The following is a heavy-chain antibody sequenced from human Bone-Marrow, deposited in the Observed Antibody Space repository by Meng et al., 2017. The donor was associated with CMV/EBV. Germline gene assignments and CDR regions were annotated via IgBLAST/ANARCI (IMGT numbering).Heavy chain of an antibody. CDR3: ARVGSKGRAWFDP. CDR1: GDSVSSNRAA. Sequence: SGDSVSSNRAAWNWISQSPSSGLAFLGRTYYSSKWYNDYAVSVTGRITINPDTSKNQFSLQLNSVIPEDTAVYYCARVGSKGRAWFDPWGQGTLVTVSS. CDR2: TYYSSKWYN. D-gene: IGHD3-10*01. V-gene: IGHV6-1*01. J-gene: IGHJ5*02.